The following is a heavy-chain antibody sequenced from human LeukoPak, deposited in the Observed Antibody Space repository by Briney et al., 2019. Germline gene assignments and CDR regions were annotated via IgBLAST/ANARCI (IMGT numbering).Heavy chain of an antibody. D-gene: IGHD6-19*01. CDR1: GFTFSSYS. J-gene: IGHJ4*02. CDR3: AKDIEEWLVKGGGCFDY. V-gene: IGHV3-21*01. CDR2: ISSCSSSYK. Sequence: GGSLRLSCVASGFTFSSYSMNWVRQAPGKGLEWVSSISSCSSSYKCYTDSLKGRFTITRDNAKQRLYLQMNRPRAEHTAGYYCAKDIEEWLVKGGGCFDYWGQGTLVTVPS.